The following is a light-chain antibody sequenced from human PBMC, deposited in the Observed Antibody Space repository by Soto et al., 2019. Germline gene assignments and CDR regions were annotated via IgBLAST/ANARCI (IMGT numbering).Light chain of an antibody. V-gene: IGLV2-8*01. CDR2: EVS. J-gene: IGLJ1*01. CDR3: SSYAGSNNLYV. Sequence: SARTQPPSASGSPVQSVTISCTGTSSDVCDYNYVSSTQPHPRRAPKLMIYEVSKRPSGVPDRFSGSKSGNTASLTVSGLQAEDEADYYCSSYAGSNNLYVFGTGTKVTVL. CDR1: SSDVCDYNY.